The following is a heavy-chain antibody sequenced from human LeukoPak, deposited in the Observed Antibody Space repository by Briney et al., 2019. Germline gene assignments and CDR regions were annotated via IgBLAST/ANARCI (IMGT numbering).Heavy chain of an antibody. V-gene: IGHV3-21*01. CDR1: GFTFSSYS. Sequence: GGSLRLSCAASGFTFSSYSMNWVRQAPGKGLEWVSCISSSSSYIYYADSVKGRFTISRDYAKNSLYLQMNSLRVEDTAVYYCAKVAKYYYGPETYYFFEQWGQGTPVTASS. J-gene: IGHJ4*02. CDR2: ISSSSSYI. CDR3: AKVAKYYYGPETYYFFEQ. D-gene: IGHD3-10*01.